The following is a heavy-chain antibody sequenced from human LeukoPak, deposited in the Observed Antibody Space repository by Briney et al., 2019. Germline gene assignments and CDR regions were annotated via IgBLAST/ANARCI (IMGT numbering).Heavy chain of an antibody. CDR3: AREPGGYYDSSGYYRAHFDY. V-gene: IGHV4-34*01. Sequence: SETLSLTCAVYGGSFSGYYWSWIRQPPGKGLEWIGEINHSGSTNYNPSLKSRVTISVDTSKNQFSLKLSSVTAADTAVYYCAREPGGYYDSSGYYRAHFDYWGQGTLVTVSS. CDR1: GGSFSGYY. CDR2: INHSGST. D-gene: IGHD3-22*01. J-gene: IGHJ4*02.